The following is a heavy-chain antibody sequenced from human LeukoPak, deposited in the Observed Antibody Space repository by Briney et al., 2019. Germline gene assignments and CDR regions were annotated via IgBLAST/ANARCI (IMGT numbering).Heavy chain of an antibody. CDR2: INTDGTVT. D-gene: IGHD6-19*01. CDR3: ATKQWLAPPPDS. J-gene: IGHJ4*02. CDR1: LFTFSKYW. Sequence: PVRCPRPSPAPSLFTFSKYWTLWVRPAPRRGLENVSRINTDGTVTTYADSVKGRFTVSRDNADNTMFLQMNSVRDEDTAVYYCATKQWLAPPPDSWGQGTPVTVSS. V-gene: IGHV3-74*01.